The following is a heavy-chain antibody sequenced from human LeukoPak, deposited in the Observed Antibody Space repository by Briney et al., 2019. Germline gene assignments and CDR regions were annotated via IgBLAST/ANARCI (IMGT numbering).Heavy chain of an antibody. V-gene: IGHV3-23*01. Sequence: GGSPRLSCAVSGFTYSSYAMSWVRQAPGKGLEGVSTISGSGDTYYVDSVKGRFTISRDNSKNTLYLQMNSLRAEDTAVYYCAKGGGYNYGYLDYWGQGGLVTVSS. CDR2: ISGSGDT. J-gene: IGHJ4*02. D-gene: IGHD5-18*01. CDR1: GFTYSSYA. CDR3: AKGGGYNYGYLDY.